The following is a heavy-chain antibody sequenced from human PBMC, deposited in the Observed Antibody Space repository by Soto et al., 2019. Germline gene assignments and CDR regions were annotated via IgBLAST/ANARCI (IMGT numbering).Heavy chain of an antibody. CDR3: ARGLRGSSWYSPLVVREHYYYYYGMDV. D-gene: IGHD6-13*01. Sequence: LRLSCAASGFTFSSYSMNWVRQAPGKGLEWVSYISSSSSTIYYADSVKGRFTISRDNAKNSLYLQMNSLRDEDTAVYYCARGLRGSSWYSPLVVREHYYYYYGMDVWGQGTTVTVSS. CDR2: ISSSSSTI. J-gene: IGHJ6*02. V-gene: IGHV3-48*02. CDR1: GFTFSSYS.